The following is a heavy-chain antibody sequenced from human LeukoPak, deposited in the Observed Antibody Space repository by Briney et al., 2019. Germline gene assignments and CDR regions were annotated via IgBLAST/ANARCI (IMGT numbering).Heavy chain of an antibody. CDR2: VDHTGST. CDR1: DDSITMYY. CDR3: ARAMSIAARLQTIFDY. Sequence: SETLSLTCTVSDDSITMYYWTWIRQPPGKGLEWIGYVDHTGSTKFNPSLNGRVSISRDTSNNFFSLRLRSVTAADTAVYYCARAMSIAARLQTIFDYWGQGTLVTVSS. J-gene: IGHJ4*02. V-gene: IGHV4-59*01. D-gene: IGHD6-6*01.